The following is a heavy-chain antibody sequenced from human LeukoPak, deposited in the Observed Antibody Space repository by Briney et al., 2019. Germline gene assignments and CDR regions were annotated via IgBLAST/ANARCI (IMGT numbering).Heavy chain of an antibody. CDR2: FDPEDGEA. D-gene: IGHD1-26*01. CDR3: ATPTALIEVGATRNDAFDI. Sequence: ASVKVSCKVSGYTLTELSMHWVLQAPGKGLEWMGGFDPEDGEAIYAQKFQGRVTMTEDTSTDTAYMELSSLRSEDTAVYYCATPTALIEVGATRNDAFDIWGQGTMVTVSS. V-gene: IGHV1-24*01. J-gene: IGHJ3*02. CDR1: GYTLTELS.